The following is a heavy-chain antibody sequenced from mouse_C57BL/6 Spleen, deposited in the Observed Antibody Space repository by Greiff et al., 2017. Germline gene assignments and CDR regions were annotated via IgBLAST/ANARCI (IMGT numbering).Heavy chain of an antibody. CDR2: ISSGSSTI. D-gene: IGHD2-5*01. V-gene: IGHV5-17*01. Sequence: EVKVVESGGGLVKPGGSLKLSCAASGFTFSDYGMHWVRQAPETGLEWVAYISSGSSTIYYADTVKGRFTISRDNAKNTLFLQMTSLRSEDTAMYYCARPYSNYGGYAMDYWGQGTSVTVSS. CDR1: GFTFSDYG. CDR3: ARPYSNYGGYAMDY. J-gene: IGHJ4*01.